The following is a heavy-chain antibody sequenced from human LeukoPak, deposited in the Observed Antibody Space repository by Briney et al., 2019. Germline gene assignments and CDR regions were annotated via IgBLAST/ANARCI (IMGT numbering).Heavy chain of an antibody. CDR3: ARVRGAVAAGKAEYFQH. J-gene: IGHJ1*01. D-gene: IGHD6-19*01. Sequence: SVKVSCKASGYTFTSYAISWVRQAPGQGLEWMGGIIPIFGTANYAQKFQGRVTITADESTSTAYMELSSLRSEDTAVYYCARVRGAVAAGKAEYFQHWGQGTLVTVSS. V-gene: IGHV1-69*13. CDR1: GYTFTSYA. CDR2: IIPIFGTA.